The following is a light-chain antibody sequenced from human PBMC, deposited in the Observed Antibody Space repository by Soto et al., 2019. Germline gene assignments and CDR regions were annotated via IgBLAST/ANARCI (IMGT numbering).Light chain of an antibody. CDR1: SSNIGTTYD. Sequence: QSVLTQPPSVSGAPGQRVTISCTGISSNIGTTYDVHWYRHLPGAAPKLLIYDNTYWPSGVPDRFSGSKSGTSASLAITGLQAEDEAYYYCQSFDSSLSASIFGGGTKVTVL. V-gene: IGLV1-40*01. J-gene: IGLJ2*01. CDR3: QSFDSSLSASI. CDR2: DNT.